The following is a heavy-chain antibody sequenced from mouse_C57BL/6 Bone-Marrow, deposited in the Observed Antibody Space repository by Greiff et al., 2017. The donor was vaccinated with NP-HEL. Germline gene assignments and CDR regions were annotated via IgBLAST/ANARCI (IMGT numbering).Heavy chain of an antibody. CDR1: GYSITSGYY. V-gene: IGHV3-6*01. D-gene: IGHD1-1*01. CDR3: ARGPGSSYWYFDV. J-gene: IGHJ1*03. Sequence: DVKLQESGPGLVKPSQSLSLTCSVTGYSITSGYYWNWIRQFPGNKLEWMGYISYDGSNNYNPSLKNRISITRDTSKNQFFLKLNSVTTEDTATYYCARGPGSSYWYFDVWGTGTTVTVSS. CDR2: ISYDGSN.